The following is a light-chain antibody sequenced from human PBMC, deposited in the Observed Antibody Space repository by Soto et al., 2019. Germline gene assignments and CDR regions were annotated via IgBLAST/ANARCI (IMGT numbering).Light chain of an antibody. Sequence: QSALTQPAGVSGAPGQSITISCTGTSSDVGGYNYVSWYQQHPGKAPKLMIYEVSNRPSGVSNRFSGSKSGNTASLTISGLQAEDEADYYCSSYTSSSTLVFGTGTKGTVL. CDR2: EVS. V-gene: IGLV2-14*01. CDR1: SSDVGGYNY. CDR3: SSYTSSSTLV. J-gene: IGLJ1*01.